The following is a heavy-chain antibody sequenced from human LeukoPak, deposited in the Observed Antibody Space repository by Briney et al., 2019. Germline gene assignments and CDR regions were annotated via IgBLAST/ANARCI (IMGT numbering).Heavy chain of an antibody. V-gene: IGHV3-30*04. Sequence: GGSLRLSCAASGFTFSSYAMHWVRQAPGKGLEWVAVISYDGSNKYYADSVKGRFTISRDNSKNTLYLQMNSLRAEDTAVYYCARDLFPYDILTGLDYWGQGTLVTVSS. D-gene: IGHD3-9*01. CDR3: ARDLFPYDILTGLDY. CDR1: GFTFSSYA. CDR2: ISYDGSNK. J-gene: IGHJ4*02.